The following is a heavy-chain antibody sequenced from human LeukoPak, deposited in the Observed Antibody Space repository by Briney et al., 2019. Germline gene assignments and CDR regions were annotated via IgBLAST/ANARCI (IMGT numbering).Heavy chain of an antibody. D-gene: IGHD6-13*01. V-gene: IGHV3-48*03. Sequence: GGSLRPSCAASGFTLSSYEIKCVRQSPGKGLEWVSYISSSGGTIYYADSVKGRFTISRDNAKNSVYLQMNSLRAEDTAVYYWARERSSSTWGSFDYWGQGTLVTVSS. CDR3: ARERSSSTWGSFDY. CDR1: GFTLSSYE. CDR2: ISSSGGTI. J-gene: IGHJ4*02.